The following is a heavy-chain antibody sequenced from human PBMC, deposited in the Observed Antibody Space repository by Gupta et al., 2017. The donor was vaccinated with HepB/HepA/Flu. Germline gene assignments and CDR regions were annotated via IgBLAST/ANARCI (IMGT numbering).Heavy chain of an antibody. D-gene: IGHD2-2*02. CDR3: ARSTLLGYCTSTTCYTALNI. Sequence: QVQLVQSGAEVKKPGASVKVSCKASGYNLTTSYLNLVRRAPGQGLEWMGIIDPSGGSTSYAQKFQGRVTMTIDTSTSTIFMDLSSLRSEDTAIYYCARSTLLGYCTSTTCYTALNIWGQGTMVTVSS. J-gene: IGHJ3*02. CDR1: GYNLTTSY. V-gene: IGHV1-46*01. CDR2: IDPSGGST.